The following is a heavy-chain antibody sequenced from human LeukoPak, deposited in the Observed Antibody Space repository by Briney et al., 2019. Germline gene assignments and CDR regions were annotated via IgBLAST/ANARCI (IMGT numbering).Heavy chain of an antibody. Sequence: ASVKVSCKASGYTFTGYYTHWVRQAPGQGLEWMGWINPNSGGTNYAQKFQGRVTMTRDTSISTAYMELSRLRSDDTAVYYCVTGTTYYYYMDVWGKGTTVTVSS. CDR2: INPNSGGT. J-gene: IGHJ6*03. CDR3: VTGTTYYYYMDV. D-gene: IGHD1-7*01. CDR1: GYTFTGYY. V-gene: IGHV1-2*02.